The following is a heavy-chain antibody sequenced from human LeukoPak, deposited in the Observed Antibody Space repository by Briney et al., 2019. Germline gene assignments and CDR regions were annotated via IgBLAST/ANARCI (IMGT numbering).Heavy chain of an antibody. CDR1: GYTFTDYD. Sequence: ASVKVSCKTSGYTFTDYDIHWVRQAPGQGLEWMGWINPNSANTNYAQKLQGRVTFTRDTSLGIVYMELSSLTSEDAAVYFCARGDFGETNTAFDIWGQGTLVAVSS. CDR3: ARGDFGETNTAFDI. J-gene: IGHJ3*02. D-gene: IGHD4-17*01. V-gene: IGHV1-8*03. CDR2: INPNSANT.